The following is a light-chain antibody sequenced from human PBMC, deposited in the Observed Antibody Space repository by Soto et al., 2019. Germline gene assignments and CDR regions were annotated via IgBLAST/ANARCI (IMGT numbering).Light chain of an antibody. Sequence: EIVLTQSPGTLSLSPGERATLSCRASQSVTSNYLAWYQLKPGQAPRLIIYAASNTATGIPDRFSGSGSGTHFTLSISRLEPEDFAVYYCQQYGSTPSITFGQGTRLEIK. CDR2: AAS. CDR3: QQYGSTPSIT. V-gene: IGKV3-20*01. CDR1: QSVTSNY. J-gene: IGKJ5*01.